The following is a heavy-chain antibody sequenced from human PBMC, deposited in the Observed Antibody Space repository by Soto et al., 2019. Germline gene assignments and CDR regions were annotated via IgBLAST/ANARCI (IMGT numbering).Heavy chain of an antibody. V-gene: IGHV1-69*13. Sequence: GASVKVSCKASGGTFSSYAISWVRQAPGQGLEWMGGIIPIFGTANYAQKFQGRVTITADGSTSTAYMELSSLRSEDTAVYYCARGREAVAGLNYYYGMDVLGQGTTVTVSS. CDR2: IIPIFGTA. CDR3: ARGREAVAGLNYYYGMDV. CDR1: GGTFSSYA. D-gene: IGHD6-19*01. J-gene: IGHJ6*02.